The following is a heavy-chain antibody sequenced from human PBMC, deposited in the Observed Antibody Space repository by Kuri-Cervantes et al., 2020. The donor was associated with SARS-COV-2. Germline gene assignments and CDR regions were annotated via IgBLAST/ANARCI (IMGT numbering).Heavy chain of an antibody. V-gene: IGHV4-30-2*01. CDR3: ARDIAVASGYYFDY. Sequence: SQTLSLTCAVSGGSISSGGYSWSWIRQPPGKGLERIGYIYHSGSTYYNPSLKSRVTISVDTSKNQFSLKLSSVTAADTAAYYCARDIAVASGYYFDYWGQGTLVTVSS. D-gene: IGHD6-19*01. CDR1: GGSISSGGYS. J-gene: IGHJ4*02. CDR2: IYHSGST.